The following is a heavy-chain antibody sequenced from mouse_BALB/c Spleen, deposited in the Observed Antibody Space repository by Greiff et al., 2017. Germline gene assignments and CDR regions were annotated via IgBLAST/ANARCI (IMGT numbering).Heavy chain of an antibody. CDR1: GYTFTSYY. CDR2: INPSNGGT. CDR3: TRGAY. J-gene: IGHJ3*01. Sequence: QVHVKQSGAELVKPGASVKLSCKASGYTFTSYYMYWVKQRPGQGLEWIGEINPSNGGTNFNEKFKSKATLTVDKSSSTAYMQLSSLTSEDSAVYYCTRGAYWGQGTLVTVSA. V-gene: IGHV1S81*02.